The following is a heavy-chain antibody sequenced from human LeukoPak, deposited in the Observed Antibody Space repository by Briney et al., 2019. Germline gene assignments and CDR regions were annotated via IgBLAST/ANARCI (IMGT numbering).Heavy chain of an antibody. Sequence: SETLSLTCTVSGGSISSYYWSWIQQPPGKGLEWIGYIYYSGSTNYNPSLKSRVTISVDTSKNQFSLKLSSVTAADTAVYYCARVDSSGYYFGGQGTLVTVSS. J-gene: IGHJ4*02. CDR2: IYYSGST. CDR3: ARVDSSGYYF. CDR1: GGSISSYY. V-gene: IGHV4-59*01. D-gene: IGHD3-22*01.